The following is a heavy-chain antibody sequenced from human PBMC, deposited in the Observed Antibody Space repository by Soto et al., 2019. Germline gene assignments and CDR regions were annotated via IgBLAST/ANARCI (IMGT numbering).Heavy chain of an antibody. V-gene: IGHV3-23*01. D-gene: IGHD6-13*01. Sequence: PGGSLRLSCVVSGFIPRIYAMSWVRQAPGKGLEWVSGISGSGGATSYADSVKGRFTISRDNSKNTLYLQMNSLSAEDTAIYYCAKDAIMVSSSFNYFGFWGQRALVTVSS. J-gene: IGHJ4*02. CDR1: GFIPRIYA. CDR2: ISGSGGAT. CDR3: AKDAIMVSSSFNYFGF.